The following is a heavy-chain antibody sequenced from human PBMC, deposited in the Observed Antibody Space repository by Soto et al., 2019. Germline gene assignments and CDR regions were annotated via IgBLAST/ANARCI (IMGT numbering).Heavy chain of an antibody. D-gene: IGHD2-8*01. Sequence: EVQLLESGGGLVQPGGSLRLSCAASGFTFINYAMIWVRQAPGKGLEWVSTISGGGDGTYYADSVKGHFTISRDNSKNRLYLHMNSLRAEDTAIYYSAKKGLDSLKSFCSNSDCHYAFDLWGQGTVVTVSS. CDR1: GFTFINYA. CDR3: AKKGLDSLKSFCSNSDCHYAFDL. CDR2: ISGGGDGT. J-gene: IGHJ3*01. V-gene: IGHV3-23*01.